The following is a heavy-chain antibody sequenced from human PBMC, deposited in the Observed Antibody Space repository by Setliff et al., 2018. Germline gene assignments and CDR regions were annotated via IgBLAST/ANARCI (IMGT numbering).Heavy chain of an antibody. Sequence: ASVKVSCKASGGTFSNYGISWVRQAPGQGLEWMGGTIPMFGTRNYARKFQGRVTIITDESTNTAFMQLSSLRSDDTAVYYCVREGVDRRSSTDYRYYMDVWGKGTTVTVSS. CDR1: GGTFSNYG. CDR2: TIPMFGTR. J-gene: IGHJ6*03. V-gene: IGHV1-69*05. CDR3: VREGVDRRSSTDYRYYMDV. D-gene: IGHD6-6*01.